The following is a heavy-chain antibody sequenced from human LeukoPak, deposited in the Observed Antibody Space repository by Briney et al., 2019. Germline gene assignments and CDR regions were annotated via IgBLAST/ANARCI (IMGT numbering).Heavy chain of an antibody. CDR3: ARAVLARLVDY. D-gene: IGHD4/OR15-4a*01. CDR2: TSSSSSYI. CDR1: GFTFSSYS. V-gene: IGHV3-21*01. Sequence: GGALRLSCAASGFTFSSYSMNWGRHAPGKGLEWVSSTSSSSSYIYYADSVKGRFTISRDNAKNSLYLQMNTLRAEDTAVYYCARAVLARLVDYWGQGTLVTVSS. J-gene: IGHJ4*02.